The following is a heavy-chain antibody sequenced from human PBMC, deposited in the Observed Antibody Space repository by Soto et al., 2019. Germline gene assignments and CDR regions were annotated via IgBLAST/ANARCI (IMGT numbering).Heavy chain of an antibody. D-gene: IGHD1-26*01. CDR3: AHRRIGIYDF. CDR2: IYWDDDK. V-gene: IGHV2-5*02. CDR1: GFSLSTSGVA. Sequence: QITLKESGPTLVKPTQTLTLTCTFSGFSLSTSGVAVGWIRQPPGKALEWLAIIYWDDDKRYSPSLKTRLTITKDTSKNQVVLSMTNIDPVDTATYYCAHRRIGIYDFWGQVALVTVSS. J-gene: IGHJ4*02.